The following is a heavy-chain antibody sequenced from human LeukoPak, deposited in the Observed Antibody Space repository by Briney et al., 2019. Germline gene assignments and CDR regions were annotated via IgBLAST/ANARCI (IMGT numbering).Heavy chain of an antibody. Sequence: GGSLRLSCAASGFTFSNHAMHWVRQAPGKGLEWVTLVWYDGNRKYYADSVKGRFTISRDNSKNSLYLQMNSLRAEDTAVYYCARVLHKRNYDSTTYYGYWGQGTLVTVSS. D-gene: IGHD3-22*01. J-gene: IGHJ4*02. CDR2: VWYDGNRK. V-gene: IGHV3-33*01. CDR3: ARVLHKRNYDSTTYYGY. CDR1: GFTFSNHA.